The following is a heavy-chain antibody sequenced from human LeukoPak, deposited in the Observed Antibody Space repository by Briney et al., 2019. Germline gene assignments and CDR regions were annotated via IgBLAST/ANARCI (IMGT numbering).Heavy chain of an antibody. J-gene: IGHJ4*02. CDR2: ISESGADT. CDR1: GFTLSSYA. Sequence: GGSLRLSCAASGFTLSSYAMNWVRRAPGKGLEWVSVISESGADTYYADAVKGRFTISRDSSKNTLYLQMNSLRAEDTAVYYCARYQQTGYESDYWGQGTLVTVSS. D-gene: IGHD5-12*01. CDR3: ARYQQTGYESDY. V-gene: IGHV3-23*01.